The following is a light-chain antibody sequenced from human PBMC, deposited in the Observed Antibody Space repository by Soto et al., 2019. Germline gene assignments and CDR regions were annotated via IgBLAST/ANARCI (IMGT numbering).Light chain of an antibody. J-gene: IGLJ2*01. CDR3: SSYAGSNNVV. Sequence: QSALTQPPSASGSPGQSVTISCTGTSSDVGGYNYVSWYQQHPGKAPKLMIYEVSKRPSGVPDRFSGSKSGNTASLTVSGRQAEDEDDYYCSSYAGSNNVVFGGGTKLTVL. V-gene: IGLV2-8*01. CDR2: EVS. CDR1: SSDVGGYNY.